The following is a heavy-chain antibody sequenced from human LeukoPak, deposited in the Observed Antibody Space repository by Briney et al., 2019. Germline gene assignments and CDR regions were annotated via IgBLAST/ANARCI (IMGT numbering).Heavy chain of an antibody. V-gene: IGHV4-59*08. D-gene: IGHD1-26*01. CDR3: ARHVLTAGAIE. CDR1: SGSISGYY. J-gene: IGHJ4*02. Sequence: SETLSLTCTVSSGSISGYYWSWIRQPPGKGLEWIAYIYYSETTNYNPSHNSRVTISLDTSKRQFSLKLSSVTAADTAVYYCARHVLTAGAIEWGQGTLVTVSS. CDR2: IYYSETT.